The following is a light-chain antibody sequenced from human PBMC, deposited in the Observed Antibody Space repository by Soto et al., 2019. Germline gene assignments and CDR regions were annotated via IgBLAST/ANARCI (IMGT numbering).Light chain of an antibody. CDR2: DVS. V-gene: IGLV2-14*01. Sequence: QSALTQPASVSESPGQSITISYTGTSSDIGDYNFVSWYQQHPGKAPQLMIYDVSYRPSGVSHRFSGSKSGNTASLTISWLQTEDEADYYCSSYTSNTTLVFGGGTKLTVL. J-gene: IGLJ2*01. CDR1: SSDIGDYNF. CDR3: SSYTSNTTLV.